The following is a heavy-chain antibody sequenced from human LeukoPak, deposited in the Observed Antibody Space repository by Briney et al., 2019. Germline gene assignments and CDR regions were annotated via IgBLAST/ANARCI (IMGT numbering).Heavy chain of an antibody. CDR2: FNPTYDIP. Sequence: ASVKVSCKASGYTFSNYCVHWVRQAPGQGLEWMGIFNPTYDIPIYAQKFQGRVTMTEDTSTDTAYMELSSLRSEDTAVYYCATAVMGTVVPGYFQHWGQGTLVTVSS. CDR1: GYTFSNYC. V-gene: IGHV1-46*01. CDR3: ATAVMGTVVPGYFQH. D-gene: IGHD3-22*01. J-gene: IGHJ1*01.